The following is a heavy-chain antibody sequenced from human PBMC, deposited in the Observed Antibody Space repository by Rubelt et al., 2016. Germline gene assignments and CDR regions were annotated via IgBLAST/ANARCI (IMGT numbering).Heavy chain of an antibody. Sequence: EVQLVESGGGLVQPGGSLRLSCAASGFTFSNAWLSWVRQAPGKGLEWVGRIRSKPYSYATSYGASVKGRFTISRDDSKTTAYLQMNSLKTEDTAVYFCTIYITGHYWGQGSLVTVS. CDR2: IRSKPYSYAT. CDR3: TIYITGHY. J-gene: IGHJ4*02. D-gene: IGHD2-8*02. V-gene: IGHV3-73*01. CDR1: GFTFSNAW.